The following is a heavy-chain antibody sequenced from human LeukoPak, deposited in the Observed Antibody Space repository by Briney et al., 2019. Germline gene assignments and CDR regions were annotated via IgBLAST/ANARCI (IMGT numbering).Heavy chain of an antibody. J-gene: IGHJ6*03. Sequence: SETLSLTCTVSGGSISSSSYYWGWIRQPPGKGLEWIGSIYYSGSTYYNPSLKSRVTISVDTSKNQFSLKLSSVTAADTAVYYCARQSSFYYYYYMDVWGKGTTVTVSS. V-gene: IGHV4-39*01. CDR3: ARQSSFYYYYYMDV. CDR1: GGSISSSSYY. CDR2: IYYSGST. D-gene: IGHD6-13*01.